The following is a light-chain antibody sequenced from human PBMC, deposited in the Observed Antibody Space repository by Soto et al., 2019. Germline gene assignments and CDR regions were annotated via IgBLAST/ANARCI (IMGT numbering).Light chain of an antibody. CDR2: GAS. Sequence: EIVLTQSPGTLSLSPGERATLSCRASQSVSSSYLAWYQQKPGQAPRLLIYGASSRATGIPDRFSGSGSGTDFTLTISRLEPEDFAVDYCQQYGSYPMYTFGQGTKREIK. CDR3: QQYGSYPMYT. V-gene: IGKV3-20*01. CDR1: QSVSSSY. J-gene: IGKJ2*01.